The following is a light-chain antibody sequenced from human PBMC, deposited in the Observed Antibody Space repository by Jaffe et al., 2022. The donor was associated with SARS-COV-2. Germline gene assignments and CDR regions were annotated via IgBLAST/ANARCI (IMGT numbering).Light chain of an antibody. J-gene: IGLJ1*01. Sequence: QSALTQPASVSGSPGQSITISCTGTSSDVGSYNLVSWYQQHPGKAPKLMIYEVIKRPSGVSNRFSGSKSGNTASLTISGLQAEDEADYYCCSYASSRTPYVFGAGTKVTVL. CDR3: CSYASSRTPYV. V-gene: IGLV2-23*02. CDR1: SSDVGSYNL. CDR2: EVI.